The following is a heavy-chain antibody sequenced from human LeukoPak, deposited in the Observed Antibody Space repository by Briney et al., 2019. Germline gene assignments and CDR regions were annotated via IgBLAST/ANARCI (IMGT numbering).Heavy chain of an antibody. Sequence: SETLSLTCTVSGGSISSSYWSWIWQPAGKGLEWLGRIYTSGSTNYNPSLKSRVTMSVDTSKNQFSLKLSSVTAADTAVYYCARALLAAFGGGNANDAFDIWGQGTMVTVSS. CDR1: GGSISSSY. CDR3: ARALLAAFGGGNANDAFDI. D-gene: IGHD2-21*01. J-gene: IGHJ3*02. V-gene: IGHV4-4*07. CDR2: IYTSGST.